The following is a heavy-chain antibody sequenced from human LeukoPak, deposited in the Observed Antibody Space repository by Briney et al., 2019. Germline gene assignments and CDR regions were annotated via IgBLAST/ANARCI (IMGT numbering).Heavy chain of an antibody. Sequence: SETLSLTCTVSGYSISSGYYWGWIRQPPGKGLEWIGSIYHSGSTYYNPSLKSRVTISVDTSKNQFSLKLSSVTAADTAVYYCARGIYGDYGLFDPWGQGTLVTVSS. J-gene: IGHJ5*02. V-gene: IGHV4-38-2*02. CDR1: GYSISSGYY. CDR2: IYHSGST. CDR3: ARGIYGDYGLFDP. D-gene: IGHD4-17*01.